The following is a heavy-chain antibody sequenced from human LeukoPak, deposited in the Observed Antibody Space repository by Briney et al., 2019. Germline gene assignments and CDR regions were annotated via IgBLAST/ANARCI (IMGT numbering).Heavy chain of an antibody. J-gene: IGHJ3*02. CDR2: FCSNGVST. V-gene: IGHV3-23*01. CDR3: AKVLVCTNSRHCAFDI. Sequence: QPGGSLRLSCVASGFTFSNYAMSWVRQAPGKGLEWVSSFCSNGVSTYYADSVKGRFTISRDNSENTLYLQMNSLRAEDTAVYYCAKVLVCTNSRHCAFDIRGPGTMVAVSS. CDR1: GFTFSNYA. D-gene: IGHD2-8*01.